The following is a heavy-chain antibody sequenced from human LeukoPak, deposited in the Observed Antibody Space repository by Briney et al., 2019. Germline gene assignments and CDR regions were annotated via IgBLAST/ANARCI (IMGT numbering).Heavy chain of an antibody. D-gene: IGHD5-18*01. Sequence: KSLETLSLTCAVYGGSFSGYYWSWIRQPPGKGLEWIGEINHSGSTNYNPSLKSRVTISVDTSKNQFSLKLSSVTAADTAVYYCARHRDTAMAPYPYYYYYYGMDVWGQGTTVTVSS. CDR3: ARHRDTAMAPYPYYYYYYGMDV. CDR2: INHSGST. V-gene: IGHV4-34*01. CDR1: GGSFSGYY. J-gene: IGHJ6*02.